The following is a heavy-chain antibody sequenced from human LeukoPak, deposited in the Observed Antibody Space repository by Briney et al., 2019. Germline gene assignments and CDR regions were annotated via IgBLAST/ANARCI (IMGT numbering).Heavy chain of an antibody. J-gene: IGHJ4*02. CDR1: GFTFSSYA. CDR2: ISGSGGST. CDR3: AKAPQLYDSSDY. V-gene: IGHV3-23*01. D-gene: IGHD3-22*01. Sequence: PGGSLRLSCAASGFTFSSYAMSWVRQAPGKGLEWVSAISGSGGSTYYAGSVKGRFTISRDNSKNTLYLQMNSLRAENTAVYYCAKAPQLYDSSDYWGQGTLVTVSS.